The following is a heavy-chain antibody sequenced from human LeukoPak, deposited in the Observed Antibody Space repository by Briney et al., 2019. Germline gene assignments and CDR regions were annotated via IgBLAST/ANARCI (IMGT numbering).Heavy chain of an antibody. CDR2: IYYSGST. CDR3: ARGQVYDSRGFYMYYFDY. D-gene: IGHD3-22*01. V-gene: IGHV4-59*12. CDR1: GGSISSYY. J-gene: IGHJ4*02. Sequence: SETLSLTCTVSGGSISSYYWSWIRQPPGKGLEWIGYIYYSGSTNYNPSLKSRVTISVDTSKNQFSLKLTSVTAADTAVYYCARGQVYDSRGFYMYYFDYWGQGALVTVSS.